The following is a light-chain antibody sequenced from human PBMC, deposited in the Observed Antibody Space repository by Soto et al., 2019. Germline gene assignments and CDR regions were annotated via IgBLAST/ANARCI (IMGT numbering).Light chain of an antibody. J-gene: IGKJ2*01. CDR1: QSVSNNY. Sequence: EVVLTQSPGTLSLSPGERATLSCRASQSVSNNYFAWYQQKPGQAPRLLIFGSSDRATGIPDRFSGSGSGTDFPLTICRLDLKDFAVYYCQQYGSSPPYTFDKGTKLETK. V-gene: IGKV3-20*01. CDR3: QQYGSSPPYT. CDR2: GSS.